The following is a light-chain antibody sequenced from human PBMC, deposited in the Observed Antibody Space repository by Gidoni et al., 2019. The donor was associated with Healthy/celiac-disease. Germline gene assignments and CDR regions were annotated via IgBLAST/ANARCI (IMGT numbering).Light chain of an antibody. CDR1: QSVSSSY. V-gene: IGKV3-20*01. CDR2: GAS. CDR3: QQYGSSPL. Sequence: DTVLTQSPGTLSLSPGDRATLSCRASQSVSSSYLSWYQQKPGQAPRLLIYGASSRATGLPDRFSGSGSGTDFTLTISRLEPEDFAVYYCQQYGSSPLFXXXTKVEIK. J-gene: IGKJ1*01.